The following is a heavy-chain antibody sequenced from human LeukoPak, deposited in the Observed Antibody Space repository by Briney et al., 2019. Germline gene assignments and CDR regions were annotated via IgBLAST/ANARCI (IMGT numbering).Heavy chain of an antibody. CDR3: ARAVTYYYDSSGYYPDY. J-gene: IGHJ4*02. V-gene: IGHV4-39*07. CDR1: GGSISRSTYY. CDR2: IYYTGTT. Sequence: PSETLSLTCTVSGGSISRSTYYWGWIRQPPGKGLEWIANIYYTGTTLYNPSLRSRVTISVDTSENQFSLKLSSVTAADTAVYYCARAVTYYYDSSGYYPDYWGQGTLVTVSS. D-gene: IGHD3-22*01.